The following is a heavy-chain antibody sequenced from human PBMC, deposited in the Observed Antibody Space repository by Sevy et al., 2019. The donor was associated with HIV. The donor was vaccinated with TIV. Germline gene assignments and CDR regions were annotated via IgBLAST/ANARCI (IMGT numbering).Heavy chain of an antibody. CDR2: FTGGGDGAT. Sequence: GGSLRLSCAVSGFSFDSYGMTWVRQAPGKGLEWVASFTGGGDGATHYADSVKGRFIVSRDNSRNTLYLHMNSMRADDTAVYYCTKGTIGIVIILESWGRGTLVTVSS. CDR3: TKGTIGIVIILES. V-gene: IGHV3-23*01. CDR1: GFSFDSYG. J-gene: IGHJ4*02. D-gene: IGHD3-3*01.